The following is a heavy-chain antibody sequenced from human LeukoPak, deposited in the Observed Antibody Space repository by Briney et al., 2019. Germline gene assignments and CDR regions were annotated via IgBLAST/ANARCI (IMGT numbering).Heavy chain of an antibody. CDR2: INWNGGST. D-gene: IGHD4-17*01. CDR3: ARRSYGDYELDY. CDR1: GFTFDDYG. J-gene: IGHJ4*02. Sequence: GGSLRLSCAASGFTFDDYGMSWVRQAPGKGLEWVPGINWNGGSTGYADSVKGRFTISRDNAKNSLYLQMNSLRAEDTALYYCARRSYGDYELDYWGQGTLVTVSS. V-gene: IGHV3-20*04.